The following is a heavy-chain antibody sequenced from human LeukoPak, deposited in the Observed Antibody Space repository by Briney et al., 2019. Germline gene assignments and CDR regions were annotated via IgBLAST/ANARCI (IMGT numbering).Heavy chain of an antibody. CDR2: ISYDGSNK. CDR1: GFTFSSYG. D-gene: IGHD3-10*01. V-gene: IGHV3-30*03. Sequence: GGSLRLSCAASGFTFSSYGIHWVRQAPGKGLEWVAVISYDGSNKYYADSVKGRFTISRDNSKNTLYLQMNSLRAEDTAVYYCARTLSGSGIDYWGQGTLVTVSS. CDR3: ARTLSGSGIDY. J-gene: IGHJ4*02.